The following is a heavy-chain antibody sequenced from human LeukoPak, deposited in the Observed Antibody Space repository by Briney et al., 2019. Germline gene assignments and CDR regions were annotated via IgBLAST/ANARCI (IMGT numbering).Heavy chain of an antibody. J-gene: IGHJ4*02. CDR3: ATLGGDGGY. D-gene: IGHD2-21*02. Sequence: GGSLRLSCAASGFTLSSYWMYWVRQGPGKGLVWVAQINSDGSTTRYADSVQGRFAISRDNAKNTLYLQMNSLRADDTAVYYCATLGGDGGYWGQGTLVTVSS. V-gene: IGHV3-74*01. CDR1: GFTLSSYW. CDR2: INSDGSTT.